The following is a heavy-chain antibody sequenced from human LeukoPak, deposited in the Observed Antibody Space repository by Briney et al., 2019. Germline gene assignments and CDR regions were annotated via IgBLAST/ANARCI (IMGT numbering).Heavy chain of an antibody. CDR2: IYYSGST. V-gene: IGHV4-59*11. Sequence: SETLSLTCTVSGGSISSHYWSWIRQPPGKGLEWIGYIYYSGSTNYNPSLKSRVTISVDTSKNQFSLKLSSVTAADTAVYYCARDEVVVTATTYYYYGMDVWGQGTTVTVSS. D-gene: IGHD2-21*02. CDR1: GGSISSHY. CDR3: ARDEVVVTATTYYYYGMDV. J-gene: IGHJ6*02.